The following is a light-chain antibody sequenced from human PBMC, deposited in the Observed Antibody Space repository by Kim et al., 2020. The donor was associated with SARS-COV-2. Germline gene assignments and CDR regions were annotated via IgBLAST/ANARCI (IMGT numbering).Light chain of an antibody. CDR2: DTY. CDR3: QQFNSYSPIP. Sequence: SVRDEATMACQAGQSISSWLAWYQQKPGEAPKLLKYDTYRLESAVTARFSGSRSESEFALAFSRLQPDDVATYFGQQFNSYSPIPFGQGARLEIK. J-gene: IGKJ5*01. CDR1: QSISSW. V-gene: IGKV1-5*01.